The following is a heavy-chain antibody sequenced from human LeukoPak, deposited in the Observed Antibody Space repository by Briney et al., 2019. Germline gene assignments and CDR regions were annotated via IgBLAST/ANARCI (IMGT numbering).Heavy chain of an antibody. D-gene: IGHD5-12*01. Sequence: PGGSLRLSCAASGFTFSDYYMSWIRQAPGKGLEWVSYISSTSSYTNYADSVKGRFTISRDNAKNSLHLQMNSLRAEDTAVYYCARSYGWLPGWMWGQGTLVTVSS. J-gene: IGHJ4*02. V-gene: IGHV3-11*03. CDR3: ARSYGWLPGWM. CDR1: GFTFSDYY. CDR2: ISSTSSYT.